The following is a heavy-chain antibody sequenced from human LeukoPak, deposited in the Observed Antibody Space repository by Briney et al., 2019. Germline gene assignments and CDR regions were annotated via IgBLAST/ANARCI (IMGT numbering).Heavy chain of an antibody. V-gene: IGHV3-23*01. CDR3: AKISSRFLKPSPFDY. D-gene: IGHD3-3*01. Sequence: PGGSLRLSCAASGFTFSSYAMSWVRQAPGKGLEWVSSISGSGGSTYYADSVKGRFTISRDNSKNTLYLQMNSLRAEDTAVYYCAKISSRFLKPSPFDYWGQGTLVTVSS. CDR1: GFTFSSYA. CDR2: ISGSGGST. J-gene: IGHJ4*02.